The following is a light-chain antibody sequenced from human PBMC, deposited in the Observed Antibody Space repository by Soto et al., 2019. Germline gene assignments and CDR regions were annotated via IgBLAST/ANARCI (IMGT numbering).Light chain of an antibody. V-gene: IGKV1-5*03. CDR3: QQYNSYSGT. CDR2: KAS. CDR1: QSISSW. Sequence: EIKTTRSRSTLCASVGPRVKITCRASQSISSWLAWYQQKPGKAPKLLIYKASSLESGVPSRFSGSGSGTEFTLTISSLQPDDFATYYCQQYNSYSGTCGQGTKVDIK. J-gene: IGKJ1*01.